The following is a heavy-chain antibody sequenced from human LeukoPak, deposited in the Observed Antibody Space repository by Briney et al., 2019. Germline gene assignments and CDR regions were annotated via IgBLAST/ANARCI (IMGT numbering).Heavy chain of an antibody. CDR1: GYSFTSYW. Sequence: GESLKISCKGSGYSFTSYWIGWVRQMPGKGLEWMGIIYPDDSDTRYSPSFQGQVTISADKSISTAYLQWSSLKASDTAMYYCARSGSHSSGWDDNWFDPWGQGTLVTVSS. V-gene: IGHV5-51*01. J-gene: IGHJ5*02. CDR2: IYPDDSDT. D-gene: IGHD6-19*01. CDR3: ARSGSHSSGWDDNWFDP.